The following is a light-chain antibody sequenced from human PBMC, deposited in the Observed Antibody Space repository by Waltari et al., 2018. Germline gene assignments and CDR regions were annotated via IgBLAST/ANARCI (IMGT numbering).Light chain of an antibody. V-gene: IGKV3-20*01. CDR3: QKYVSLPAT. CDR2: DAS. J-gene: IGKJ1*01. Sequence: EILLTQSPGTLSLSPGERATLSCRASQSVGRSLAWYQQKPGQAPRLLIYDASSRAAGIPDRFSGSGSGTDFSLAISRLEPEDFAVYYCQKYVSLPATFGQGTKVEIK. CDR1: QSVGRS.